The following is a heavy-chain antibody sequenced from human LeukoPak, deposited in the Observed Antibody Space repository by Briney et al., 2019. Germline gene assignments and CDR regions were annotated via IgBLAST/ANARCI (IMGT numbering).Heavy chain of an antibody. D-gene: IGHD6-13*01. CDR1: GGTFSSYA. V-gene: IGHV1-69*13. CDR2: SIPIFGTA. Sequence: EASVKVSCKASGGTFSSYAISWVRQAPGQGLEWMGGSIPIFGTANYAQKFQGRVTITADESTSTAYMELSSLRSEDTAVYYCARDSVAGSIAAAGTSWFDPWGQGTLVTVSS. J-gene: IGHJ5*02. CDR3: ARDSVAGSIAAAGTSWFDP.